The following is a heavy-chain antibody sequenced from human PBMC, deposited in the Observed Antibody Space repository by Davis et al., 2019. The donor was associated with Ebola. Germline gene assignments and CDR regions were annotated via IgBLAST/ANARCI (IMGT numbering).Heavy chain of an antibody. CDR3: ARDGLPAALNF. CDR1: GFMFSNYW. Sequence: GESLKISCAASGFMFSNYWMAWGRQAPGKGLEWVANIKQDGSEKYYVDSVKGRFTISRDNAKNSLFLQMSSLRAEDTAMYYCARDGLPAALNFWGQGTLVTVSS. V-gene: IGHV3-7*03. CDR2: IKQDGSEK. D-gene: IGHD2-2*01. J-gene: IGHJ4*02.